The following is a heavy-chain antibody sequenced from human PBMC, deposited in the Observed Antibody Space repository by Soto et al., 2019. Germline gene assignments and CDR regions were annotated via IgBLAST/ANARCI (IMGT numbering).Heavy chain of an antibody. J-gene: IGHJ3*02. D-gene: IGHD3-22*01. CDR2: TYYRSKWYN. CDR3: ASEGRITMIVGTFDI. V-gene: IGHV6-1*01. Sequence: SQTLSLTCAISGDSVSSNSAAWNWIRQSPSRGLEWLGRTYYRSKWYNDYAVSVKSRITINPDTSKNQFSLQLNSVTPEDTAVYYCASEGRITMIVGTFDIWGQGTMVTVSS. CDR1: GDSVSSNSAA.